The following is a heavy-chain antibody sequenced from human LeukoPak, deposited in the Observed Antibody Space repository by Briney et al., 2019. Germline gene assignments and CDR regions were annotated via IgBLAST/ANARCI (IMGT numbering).Heavy chain of an antibody. J-gene: IGHJ5*02. V-gene: IGHV4-30-2*01. CDR1: GGSISSGGYS. Sequence: PSETLSLTCAVSGGSISSGGYSWSWIRQPPGKGLEWIGYIYHSGSTYYNPSLKSRVTISVDRSKNQFSLKLSSVTAADTAVYYCARMEKYIITGTTSGWFDPWGRGTLVTVSS. D-gene: IGHD1-20*01. CDR3: ARMEKYIITGTTSGWFDP. CDR2: IYHSGST.